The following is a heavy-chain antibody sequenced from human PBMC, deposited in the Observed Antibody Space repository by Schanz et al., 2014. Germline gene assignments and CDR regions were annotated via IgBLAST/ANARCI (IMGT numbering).Heavy chain of an antibody. CDR3: AKVQTHTLYGGNSCFDY. J-gene: IGHJ4*02. V-gene: IGHV3-9*01. D-gene: IGHD2-21*02. CDR1: GFTFSRCG. Sequence: VQLVESGGGVVQPGRSLRLSCAASGFTFSRCGMHWVRQTPAKGLEWVSGISWNSGNIAYADSVKGRFTISRDNAKNSLYLQMNSLRPEDTALYYCAKVQTHTLYGGNSCFDYWGQGTLVTVSS. CDR2: ISWNSGNI.